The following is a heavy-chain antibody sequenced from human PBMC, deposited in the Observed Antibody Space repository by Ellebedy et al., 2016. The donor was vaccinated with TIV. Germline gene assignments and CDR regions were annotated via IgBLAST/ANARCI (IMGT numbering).Heavy chain of an antibody. J-gene: IGHJ2*01. CDR2: IYRGGTT. CDR1: GFTFSSFA. D-gene: IGHD3-22*01. Sequence: GGSLRLXXAASGFTFSSFAMSWVRQAPGKGLEWVSVIYRGGTTHYADSVKGRFTISRDNSKNTLYLQMNSLRAEDTAVYYCARKYYYDGSGYYYDWFFDLWGRGTLVTVSS. CDR3: ARKYYYDGSGYYYDWFFDL. V-gene: IGHV3-66*01.